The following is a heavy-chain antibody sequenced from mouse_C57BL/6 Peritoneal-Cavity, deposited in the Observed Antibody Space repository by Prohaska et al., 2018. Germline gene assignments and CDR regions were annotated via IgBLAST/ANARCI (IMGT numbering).Heavy chain of an antibody. J-gene: IGHJ1*03. Sequence: EVQLLETGGGLVQPGGSRGLSCEGSGFTFSGFWMSWVRQTPGKTLEWIGDINSEGSAINYEPSIKDRFTIFRDNDKSTLYLQMSNVRSEDTATYFCMRYGSYWYFDVWGTGTTVTVSS. V-gene: IGHV11-2*01. CDR3: MRYGSYWYFDV. CDR2: INSEGSAI. D-gene: IGHD1-1*01. CDR1: GFTFSGFW.